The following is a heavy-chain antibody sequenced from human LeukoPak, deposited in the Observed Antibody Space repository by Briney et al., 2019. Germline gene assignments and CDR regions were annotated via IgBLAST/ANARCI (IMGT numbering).Heavy chain of an antibody. D-gene: IGHD6-13*01. V-gene: IGHV3-15*01. J-gene: IGHJ5*02. Sequence: PGGSLRLSCAASGFTVSSNYMSWVRQAPGKGLEWVGRIKSKTDGGTTDYAAPVKGRFTISRDDSKNTLYLQMNSLKTEDTAVYYCTTGVEGSSWYRWFDPWGQGTLVTVSS. CDR1: GFTVSSNY. CDR2: IKSKTDGGTT. CDR3: TTGVEGSSWYRWFDP.